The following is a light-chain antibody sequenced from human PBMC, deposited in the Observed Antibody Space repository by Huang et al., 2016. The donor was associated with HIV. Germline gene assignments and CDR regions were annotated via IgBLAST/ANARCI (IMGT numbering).Light chain of an antibody. V-gene: IGKV3-11*01. CDR3: QQRSNWPIFT. CDR2: DAS. Sequence: EIVLTQSPATLSLSPGERATLSCRASQRVSSYLAWYQQKPGQGPRLLIYDASNRAIGIPARFSGSGSGTDFTLTISSLEPEDFAVYYCQQRSNWPIFTFGPGTKVDIK. CDR1: QRVSSY. J-gene: IGKJ3*01.